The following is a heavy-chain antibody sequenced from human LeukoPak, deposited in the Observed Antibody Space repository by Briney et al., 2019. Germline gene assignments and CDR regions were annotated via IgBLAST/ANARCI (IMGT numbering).Heavy chain of an antibody. Sequence: GGSLRLSCEASGFTFTTYGMNWVRQAPGQGLEWISLISSSGNYIYYADSVKGRFTISRDNSKNSVYLQMNGLRVEDTAVYYCARDRSGSYFGYFDNWGQGTLVTVSS. V-gene: IGHV3-21*01. CDR1: GFTFTTYG. CDR2: ISSSGNYI. CDR3: ARDRSGSYFGYFDN. J-gene: IGHJ4*02. D-gene: IGHD1-26*01.